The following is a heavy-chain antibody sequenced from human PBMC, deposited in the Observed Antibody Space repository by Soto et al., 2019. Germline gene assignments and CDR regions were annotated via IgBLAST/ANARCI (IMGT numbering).Heavy chain of an antibody. CDR2: IIPIFGTA. Sequence: SVKVSCKASGGTFSSYAISWVRQAPGQGLEWMGGIIPIFGTANYAQKFQGRVTITADESTSTAYMELSSLRSEDTAVYYCARAPSPYIAAAGTDLDYWGQGTLVTVSS. D-gene: IGHD6-13*01. J-gene: IGHJ4*02. CDR1: GGTFSSYA. V-gene: IGHV1-69*13. CDR3: ARAPSPYIAAAGTDLDY.